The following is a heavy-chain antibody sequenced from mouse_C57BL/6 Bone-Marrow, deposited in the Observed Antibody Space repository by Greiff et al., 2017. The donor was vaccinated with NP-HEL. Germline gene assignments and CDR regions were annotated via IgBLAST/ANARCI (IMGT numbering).Heavy chain of an antibody. J-gene: IGHJ1*03. CDR3: AREGIYYGNYGWYFDV. CDR1: GFTFSSYA. CDR2: ISDGGSYT. D-gene: IGHD2-1*01. V-gene: IGHV5-4*01. Sequence: EVHLVESGGGLVKPGGSLKLSCAASGFTFSSYAMSWVRQTPEKRLEWVATISDGGSYTYYPDNVKGRFTISRDNAKNNLYLQMSHLKSEDTAMYYCAREGIYYGNYGWYFDVWGTGTTVTVSS.